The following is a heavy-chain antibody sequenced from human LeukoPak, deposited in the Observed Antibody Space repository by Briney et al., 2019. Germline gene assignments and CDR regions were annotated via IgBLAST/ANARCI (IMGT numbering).Heavy chain of an antibody. Sequence: ASVKVSCKASGYTFTDYYMHWVRQAPGQGLEWMGWINPNSGVTYFAQKFQGRVTVTWDTSISTAYMELNRLISDDTAVYYCARASYCGGNCYYYFDYWGQGTLVTVSS. CDR2: INPNSGVT. CDR1: GYTFTDYY. D-gene: IGHD2-21*02. CDR3: ARASYCGGNCYYYFDY. J-gene: IGHJ4*02. V-gene: IGHV1-2*02.